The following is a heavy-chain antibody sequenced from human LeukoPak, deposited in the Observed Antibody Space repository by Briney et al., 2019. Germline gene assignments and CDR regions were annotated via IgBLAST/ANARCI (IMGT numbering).Heavy chain of an antibody. V-gene: IGHV3-30*02. Sequence: PGGSLRLSCAASGFTFSSYGMHWVRQAPGKGLEWVAFIRYDGSNKYYADSVKGRFTISRDNSKNTLYLQMNSLRAEDTAVYYCAKDLFGYSYGPNFDYWGQGTLVTVSS. J-gene: IGHJ4*02. CDR1: GFTFSSYG. CDR3: AKDLFGYSYGPNFDY. D-gene: IGHD5-18*01. CDR2: IRYDGSNK.